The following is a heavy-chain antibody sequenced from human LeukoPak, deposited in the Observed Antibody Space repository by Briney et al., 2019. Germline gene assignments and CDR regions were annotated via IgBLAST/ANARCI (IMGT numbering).Heavy chain of an antibody. V-gene: IGHV3-33*01. Sequence: PGGSLRLSCAASGFTFSTYGMHWVRQAPGKGLEWLAIIWFDGSNKYYAGSVKDRFTISRDNSKNTLYLQMNSLRAEDTAVYYCARVRSTTSYFYFDYWGQGTLVTVSS. D-gene: IGHD2-2*01. CDR3: ARVRSTTSYFYFDY. CDR1: GFTFSTYG. J-gene: IGHJ4*02. CDR2: IWFDGSNK.